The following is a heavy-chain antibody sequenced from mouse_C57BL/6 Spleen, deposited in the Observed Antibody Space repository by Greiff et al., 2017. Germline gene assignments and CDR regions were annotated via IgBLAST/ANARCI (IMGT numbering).Heavy chain of an antibody. J-gene: IGHJ1*03. D-gene: IGHD1-1*01. Sequence: QVQLKQPGAELVKPGASVKLSCKASGYTFTSYWMQWVKQRPGQGLEWIGEIDPSDSYTNYNQKFKGKATLTVDTSSSTAYMQLSSLTSEDSAVYYCARSDYYGSSYRYFDVWGTGTTVTVSS. V-gene: IGHV1-50*01. CDR1: GYTFTSYW. CDR3: ARSDYYGSSYRYFDV. CDR2: IDPSDSYT.